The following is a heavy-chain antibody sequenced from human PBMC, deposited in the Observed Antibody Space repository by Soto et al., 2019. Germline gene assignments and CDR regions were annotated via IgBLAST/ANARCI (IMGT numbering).Heavy chain of an antibody. CDR3: AKVVVGATSHSDFDS. CDR1: GGSIANNNYF. CDR2: AAYSGGT. J-gene: IGHJ4*02. D-gene: IGHD2-15*01. Sequence: PSETLSLTCTVSGGSIANNNYFWGWVRQPPGKGLEWIGSAAYSGGTYKNPSLKSRVTVSVDTSKNQFSRKLTSVTAADTAVYYCAKVVVGATSHSDFDSWGQGTLVTVSS. V-gene: IGHV4-39*01.